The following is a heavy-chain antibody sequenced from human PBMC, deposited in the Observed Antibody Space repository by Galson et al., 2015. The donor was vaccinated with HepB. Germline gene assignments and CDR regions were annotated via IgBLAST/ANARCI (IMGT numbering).Heavy chain of an antibody. D-gene: IGHD3-9*01. CDR3: AKRHDSSTGYYFDF. J-gene: IGHJ5*01. CDR2: IRYDGNDK. V-gene: IGHV3-30*02. CDR1: GFTFSNYG. Sequence: SLRLSCAASGFTFSNYGMHWVRQAPGKGLEWVAYIRYDGNDKYYADSVKGRFTISRDNSKNTLYLQMNSLRAEDTALYYCAKRHDSSTGYYFDFWGQGTLSPSPQ.